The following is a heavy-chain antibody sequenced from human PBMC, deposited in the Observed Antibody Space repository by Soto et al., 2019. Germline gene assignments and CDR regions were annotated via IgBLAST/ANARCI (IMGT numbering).Heavy chain of an antibody. CDR3: ARDGGAY. CDR1: GFTFSSYA. Sequence: QVQLVESGGGVVQPGRSLRLSCAASGFTFSSYAMHWVRRAPGKGLEWMAVMSYDGSNKYYADSVKGRFTNSRDNSKNTLYLQKNSLRLEDTALYYCARDGGAYWGQGTLVIVSS. CDR2: MSYDGSNK. J-gene: IGHJ4*02. V-gene: IGHV3-30-3*01. D-gene: IGHD3-16*01.